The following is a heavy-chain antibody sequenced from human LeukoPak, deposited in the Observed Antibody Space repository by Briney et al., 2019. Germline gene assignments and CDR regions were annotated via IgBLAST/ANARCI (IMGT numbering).Heavy chain of an antibody. V-gene: IGHV3-7*01. D-gene: IGHD4-17*01. J-gene: IGHJ6*03. CDR3: ARVQTTVTTRAVYYYMDV. CDR2: IKQDGSEK. Sequence: GGSLRLSCAASGFTLSSYAMSWVRQAPGKGLEWVANIKQDGSEKYYVDSVKGRFTISRDNAKNSLYLQMNSLRAEDTAVYYCARVQTTVTTRAVYYYMDVWGKGTTVTISS. CDR1: GFTLSSYA.